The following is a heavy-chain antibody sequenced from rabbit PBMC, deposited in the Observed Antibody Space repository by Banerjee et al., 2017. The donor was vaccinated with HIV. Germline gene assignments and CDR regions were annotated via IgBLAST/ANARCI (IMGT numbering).Heavy chain of an antibody. CDR1: GFSFSSGYD. Sequence: QEQLVESGGDLVKPGASLTLTCTASGFSFSSGYDMCWVRQAPGKGLEWITCIYTSTDSTYFASWAKGRFIISKTSSTTVTLQMTSLTAADTATYFCARDFDLWGQGTLVTVS. V-gene: IGHV1S45*01. CDR3: ARDFDL. CDR2: IYTSTDST. J-gene: IGHJ4*01.